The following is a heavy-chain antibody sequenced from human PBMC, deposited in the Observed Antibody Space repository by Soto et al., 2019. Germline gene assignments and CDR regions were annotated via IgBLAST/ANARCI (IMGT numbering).Heavy chain of an antibody. V-gene: IGHV3-48*04. J-gene: IGHJ6*02. D-gene: IGHD3-22*01. CDR2: IFASSTNI. CDR3: ARYDSSGYYWPYYYYGMDV. Sequence: LRLSCVASGFTFSSYSMVWVRQAPGKGLEWIAYIFASSTNIHYADSVKGRFTISRDNTKNSLFLQMNSLRAEDTAVYYCARYDSSGYYWPYYYYGMDVWGQGTTVTVSS. CDR1: GFTFSSYS.